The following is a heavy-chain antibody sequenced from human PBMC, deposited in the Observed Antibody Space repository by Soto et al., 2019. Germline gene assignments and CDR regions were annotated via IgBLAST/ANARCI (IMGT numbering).Heavy chain of an antibody. CDR1: GGSISSSNW. CDR2: IYHSGST. D-gene: IGHD6-13*01. V-gene: IGHV4-4*02. J-gene: IGHJ5*02. CDR3: ARAGESSSWYDFWWFDP. Sequence: ASETLSLTCAVSGGSISSSNWWSWVRQPPGKGLEWIGEIYHSGSTNYNPSLKSRVTISVDKSKNQFSLKPSSVTAADTAVYYCARAGESSSWYDFWWFDPWGQGTLVTVSS.